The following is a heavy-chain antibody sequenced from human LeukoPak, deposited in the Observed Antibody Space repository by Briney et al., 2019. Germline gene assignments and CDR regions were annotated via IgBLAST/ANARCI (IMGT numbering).Heavy chain of an antibody. D-gene: IGHD5-12*01. V-gene: IGHV1-18*01. CDR3: ARGGYSGYDSSWGIYYYMDV. J-gene: IGHJ6*03. CDR2: ISAYNGNT. Sequence: ASVTVSCKASGYTFTSYGISWVRQAPGQGLEWMGWISAYNGNTNYAQKLQGRVTMTTDTSTSTAYMELRSLRSDDTAVYYCARGGYSGYDSSWGIYYYMDVWGKGTTVTVSS. CDR1: GYTFTSYG.